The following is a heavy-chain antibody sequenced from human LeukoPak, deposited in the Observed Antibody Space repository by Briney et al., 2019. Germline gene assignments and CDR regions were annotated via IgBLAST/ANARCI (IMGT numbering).Heavy chain of an antibody. V-gene: IGHV1-46*01. Sequence: ASAKVSCKASGYNFTTYYMHWVRQPPGQGLEWMGIINPSGGSTSYAQKFQGRVTITRDTSTSTVYMELSSLRAEDTAVYYCARGDDYVWGSYQFDYWGQGTLVTVSS. D-gene: IGHD3-16*02. J-gene: IGHJ4*02. CDR1: GYNFTTYY. CDR2: INPSGGST. CDR3: ARGDDYVWGSYQFDY.